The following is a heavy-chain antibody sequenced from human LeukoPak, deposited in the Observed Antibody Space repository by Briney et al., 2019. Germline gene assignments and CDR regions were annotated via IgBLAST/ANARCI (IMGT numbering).Heavy chain of an antibody. CDR3: ARDPTHSSSSSPYYYYYMDV. D-gene: IGHD6-6*01. CDR2: ISGSSSYI. J-gene: IGHJ6*03. CDR1: GFTFSSYS. V-gene: IGHV3-21*01. Sequence: GGSLRLSCAASGFTFSSYSINWVRQAPGKGLEWVSSISGSSSYIYYADSVKGRFTISRDNAKNSLYLQMNSLRAEDTAVYYCARDPTHSSSSSPYYYYYMDVWGKGTTVTVSS.